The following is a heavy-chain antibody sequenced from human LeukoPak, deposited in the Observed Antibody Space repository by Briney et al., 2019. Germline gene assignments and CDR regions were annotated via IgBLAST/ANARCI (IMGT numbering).Heavy chain of an antibody. CDR1: GGTFSSYA. V-gene: IGHV1-18*01. Sequence: ASVKVSCKASGGTFSSYAISWVRQAPGQGLEWMGWISAYNGNTNYAQKLQGRVTMTTDTSTSTAYMELRSLRSDDTAVYYCARDWNYYYYMDVWGKGTTVTISS. CDR2: ISAYNGNT. CDR3: ARDWNYYYYMDV. J-gene: IGHJ6*03. D-gene: IGHD3-3*01.